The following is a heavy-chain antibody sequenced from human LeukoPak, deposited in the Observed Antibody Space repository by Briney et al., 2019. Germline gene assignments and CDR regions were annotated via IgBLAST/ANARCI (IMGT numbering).Heavy chain of an antibody. V-gene: IGHV1-18*01. D-gene: IGHD3-22*01. CDR1: GYTFTSYG. CDR2: ISAYNGNT. J-gene: IGHJ6*03. CDR3: ARALNYYDSSGYYHTDYYYMDV. Sequence: ASVKVSCKASGYTFTSYGISWVRQALGQGLEWMGWISAYNGNTNYAQKLQGRVTMTTDTSTSTAYMELRSLRSDDTAVYYCARALNYYDSSGYYHTDYYYMDVWGKGTTVTVSS.